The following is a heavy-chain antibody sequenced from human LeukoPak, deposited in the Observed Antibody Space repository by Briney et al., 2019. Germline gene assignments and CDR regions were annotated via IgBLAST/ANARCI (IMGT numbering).Heavy chain of an antibody. CDR3: ARGRGSSWLYYFDY. D-gene: IGHD6-13*01. CDR1: GGSFSGYY. Sequence: SENLSLTCAVYGGSFSGYYWSWIRQPPGKGLEWIGEINHSGSTNYNPSLKSRVTISVDTSKNQFSLKLSSVTAADTAVYYCARGRGSSWLYYFDYWGQGTLVTVSS. J-gene: IGHJ4*02. V-gene: IGHV4-34*01. CDR2: INHSGST.